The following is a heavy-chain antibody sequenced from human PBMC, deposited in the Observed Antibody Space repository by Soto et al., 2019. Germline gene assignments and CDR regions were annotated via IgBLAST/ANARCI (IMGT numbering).Heavy chain of an antibody. CDR3: ARGGGVVVVAARTIPFDY. V-gene: IGHV1-2*04. J-gene: IGHJ4*02. CDR1: GYTFTCYY. D-gene: IGHD2-15*01. CDR2: INPNSGGT. Sequence: ASVKVSCKASGYTFTCYYMHWVRQAPGQGLEWMGWINPNSGGTNYAQKFQGWVTMTRDTSISTAYMELSRLRSDDTAVYYCARGGGVVVVAARTIPFDYWGQGTLVTVSS.